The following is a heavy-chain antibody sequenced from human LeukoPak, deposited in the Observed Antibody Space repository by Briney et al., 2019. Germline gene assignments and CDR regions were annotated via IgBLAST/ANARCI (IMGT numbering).Heavy chain of an antibody. CDR2: IGGSGTRT. J-gene: IGHJ4*02. D-gene: IGHD5-24*01. CDR1: GFTFTTYG. V-gene: IGHV3-23*01. Sequence: GGTLRLSCSASGFTFTTYGMNWVRQAPGKGLEWVSGIGGSGTRTYYADSVKGRFTISRDNSKNTLYLQMNSLRAEDTAVYYCAKVRDGYNWGLDFDYWGQGTLVTVSS. CDR3: AKVRDGYNWGLDFDY.